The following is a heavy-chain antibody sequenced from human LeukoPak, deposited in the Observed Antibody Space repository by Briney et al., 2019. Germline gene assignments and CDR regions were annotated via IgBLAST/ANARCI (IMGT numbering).Heavy chain of an antibody. CDR3: AKDRREWGWQLVLEYNWFDP. J-gene: IGHJ5*02. CDR2: INTNTGNP. V-gene: IGHV7-4-1*02. Sequence: ASVKVSCTASGYTFTSYAMNWVRHAPGQGLEWMGWINTNTGNPTYAQGFTGRFVFSLDTSVSTAYLQISSLKAEDTAVYYCAKDRREWGWQLVLEYNWFDPWGQGTLVTVSS. CDR1: GYTFTSYA. D-gene: IGHD6-6*01.